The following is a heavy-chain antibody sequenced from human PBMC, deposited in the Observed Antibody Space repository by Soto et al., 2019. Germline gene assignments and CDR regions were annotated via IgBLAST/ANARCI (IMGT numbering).Heavy chain of an antibody. CDR1: GFTVSGHA. V-gene: IGHV3-23*01. Sequence: PGGSLRLSCEGSGFTVSGHAVTWIRQAPGKGPEWVSTITADGGTYYADSVKGRFTISRDNSKSTLYLQMNSLRAEDTALYYCAKGRSYYYYYGVDVWGQGTTVTVSS. CDR3: AKGRSYYYYYGVDV. CDR2: ITADGGT. J-gene: IGHJ6*02.